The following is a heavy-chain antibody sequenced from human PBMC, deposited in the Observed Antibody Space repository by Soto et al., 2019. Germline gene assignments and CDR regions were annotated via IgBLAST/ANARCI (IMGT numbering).Heavy chain of an antibody. J-gene: IGHJ5*02. CDR2: FDPEDGET. D-gene: IGHD2-2*01. Sequence: ASVKVSCKVSGYTLTELSMHWVRQAPGKGLEWMGGFDPEDGETIYAQKFQGRVTMTEDTSTDTAYMELSSLRSEDTAVYYCAPIVVVPAAMGDWFDPWGQRTLVTVSS. CDR1: GYTLTELS. CDR3: APIVVVPAAMGDWFDP. V-gene: IGHV1-24*01.